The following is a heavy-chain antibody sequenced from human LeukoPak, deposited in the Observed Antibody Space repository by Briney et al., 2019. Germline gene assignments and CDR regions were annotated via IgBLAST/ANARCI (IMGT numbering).Heavy chain of an antibody. J-gene: IGHJ5*02. CDR3: ARDRAANQDWVEFDP. CDR1: GFRVCDYY. CDR2: IRDSGEA. V-gene: IGHV3-66*03. D-gene: IGHD3/OR15-3a*01. Sequence: GGSLRLSCAVSGFRVCDYYMSWVRQAPGKGLEWVGLIRDSGEAFYADFARGRFAISRDESANTLYLQMNSLRVEDTAVYFCARDRAANQDWVEFDPWGQGTPVIVSS.